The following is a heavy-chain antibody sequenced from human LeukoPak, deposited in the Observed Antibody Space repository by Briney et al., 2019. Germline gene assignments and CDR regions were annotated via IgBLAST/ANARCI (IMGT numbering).Heavy chain of an antibody. CDR3: ASLVYCSSTSCYGFDY. CDR1: GFTFSSYW. Sequence: PGGSLRLSCAASGFTFSSYWMHWVRQAPGKGLVWVSRINSDGSSTSYADSVKGRFTISRDNAKNTLYLQMNSLRAEDTAVYYCASLVYCSSTSCYGFDYWGQGTLVTVSS. V-gene: IGHV3-74*01. CDR2: INSDGSST. D-gene: IGHD2-2*01. J-gene: IGHJ4*02.